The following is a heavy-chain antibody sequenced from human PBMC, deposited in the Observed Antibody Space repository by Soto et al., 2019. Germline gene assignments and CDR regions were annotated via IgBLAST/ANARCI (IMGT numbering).Heavy chain of an antibody. CDR2: ISSSSSTV. D-gene: IGHD2-2*03. J-gene: IGHJ2*01. CDR3: ARVDSYWYFAL. CDR1: GFQFSSYS. V-gene: IGHV3-48*01. Sequence: EVQVEESGGGLVQPGGSLRLGCAASGFQFSSYSMKWVRQAPGTGLEWVSYISSSSSTVYYADSVKGRFTMSRDTAKKALYLQRNSLRAEDTAVYYCARVDSYWYFALWGRGTLVTLSS.